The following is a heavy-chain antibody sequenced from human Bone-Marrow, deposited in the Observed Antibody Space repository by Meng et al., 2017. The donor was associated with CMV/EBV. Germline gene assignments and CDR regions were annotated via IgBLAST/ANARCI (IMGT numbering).Heavy chain of an antibody. V-gene: IGHV3-74*01. CDR2: INSDGSST. J-gene: IGHJ4*02. Sequence: GESLKISCAASGFPFSGYWMHWVRQAPGKGLVWVSRINSDGSSTSYADSVKGRFTISRDNAKDTLYLQMTSLRAEDTAVYYCARDSPLVRGAPDYWGQGTLVTVSS. D-gene: IGHD3-10*01. CDR3: ARDSPLVRGAPDY. CDR1: GFPFSGYW.